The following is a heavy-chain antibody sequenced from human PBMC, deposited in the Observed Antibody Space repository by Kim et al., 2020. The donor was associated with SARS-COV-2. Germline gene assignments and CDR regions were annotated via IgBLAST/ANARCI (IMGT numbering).Heavy chain of an antibody. CDR1: GGTFSSYA. CDR2: IIPILGIA. CDR3: ARSSSYGFATYYYYGMDV. D-gene: IGHD5-18*01. V-gene: IGHV1-69*04. J-gene: IGHJ6*02. Sequence: VKVSCKASGGTFSSYAISWVRQAPGQGLEWMGRIIPILGIANYAQKFQGRVTITADKSTITAYMELSSLRSEDTAVYYCARSSSYGFATYYYYGMDVWGQGTTVTVSS.